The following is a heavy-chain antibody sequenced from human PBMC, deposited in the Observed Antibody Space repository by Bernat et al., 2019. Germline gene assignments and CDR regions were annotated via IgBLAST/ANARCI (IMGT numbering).Heavy chain of an antibody. D-gene: IGHD6-25*01. Sequence: QVQLQESGPGLVKPSETLSLTCTVSGGSISSYYWSWIRQPPGKGLEWIGYIYYSGSTNYNPSLKSRVTISVDTSKNQFSLKLSSVTAADTAVYYCARARLQRETHWYFDLWGRGTLVTVSS. CDR3: ARARLQRETHWYFDL. J-gene: IGHJ2*01. CDR1: GGSISSYY. V-gene: IGHV4-59*01. CDR2: IYYSGST.